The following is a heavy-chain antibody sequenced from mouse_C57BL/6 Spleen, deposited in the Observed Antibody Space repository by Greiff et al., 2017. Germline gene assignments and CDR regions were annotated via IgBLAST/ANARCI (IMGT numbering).Heavy chain of an antibody. Sequence: VQLQQPGPELVKPGASVKISCKASGYSFTDYNMNWVKQSNGKSLEWIGVINPNYGTTSSNQKFKGKATLTVDQSSSTAYMRLNSLTSEDSAVYYRARSGGYSNPSYAMDYWGQGTSVTVSS. CDR3: ARSGGYSNPSYAMDY. CDR2: INPNYGTT. J-gene: IGHJ4*01. CDR1: GYSFTDYN. D-gene: IGHD2-5*01. V-gene: IGHV1-39*01.